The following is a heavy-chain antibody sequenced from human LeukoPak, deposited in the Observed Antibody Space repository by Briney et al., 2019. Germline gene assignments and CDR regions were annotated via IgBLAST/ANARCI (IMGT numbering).Heavy chain of an antibody. D-gene: IGHD5-12*01. CDR3: ARRDSAYGARLDY. J-gene: IGHJ4*02. V-gene: IGHV4-39*01. Sequence: KPSETLSLTCTVSGGSISSGGSSWGWVRQPPGKGLEWIGNINYSGSTYYNPSLKSRVTISVDTSKSQFSLKLSSVTAADTAVYYCARRDSAYGARLDYWGQGTLVTVSS. CDR1: GGSISSGGSS. CDR2: INYSGST.